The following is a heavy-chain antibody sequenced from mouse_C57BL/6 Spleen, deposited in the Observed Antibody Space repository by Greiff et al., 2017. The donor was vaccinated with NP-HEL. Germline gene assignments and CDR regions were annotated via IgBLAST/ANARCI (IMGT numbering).Heavy chain of an antibody. D-gene: IGHD1-1*01. J-gene: IGHJ1*03. Sequence: QVQLQQPGAELVKPGASVKLSCKASGYTFTSYWMQWVKQRPGQGLEWIGEIDPSDSYTNYNQKFKGKATLTVDTSSSTAYMQLSSLTSEYSAVYYCARGDITTVVERYFDVWGTGTTVTVSS. CDR3: ARGDITTVVERYFDV. CDR2: IDPSDSYT. V-gene: IGHV1-50*01. CDR1: GYTFTSYW.